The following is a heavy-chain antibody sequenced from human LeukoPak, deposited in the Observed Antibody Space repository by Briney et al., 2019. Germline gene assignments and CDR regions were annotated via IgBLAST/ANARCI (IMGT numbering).Heavy chain of an antibody. CDR1: GGSISSSSYY. V-gene: IGHV4-39*01. CDR3: ARLSGPAAAIDY. Sequence: SETLSLTCTVSGGSISSSSYYWGWIRQPPGKGLEWIGCIYYSGRTYYNPSPKSRVTISVDTAKNQFSLKLSSVTAADTAVYYCARLSGPAAAIDYWGQGTLVTVSS. CDR2: IYYSGRT. J-gene: IGHJ4*02. D-gene: IGHD2-2*01.